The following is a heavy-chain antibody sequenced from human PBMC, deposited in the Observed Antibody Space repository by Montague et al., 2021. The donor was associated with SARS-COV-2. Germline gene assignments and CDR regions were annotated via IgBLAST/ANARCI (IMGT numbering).Heavy chain of an antibody. CDR2: ISYDGSNK. V-gene: IGHV3-30*04. CDR3: AREGYRSGSSYIDY. Sequence: SLRLSCAASGFTFSSYAMHWVRQAPGKGLEWVAVISYDGSNKYYADSVKGRFTISRDNSKNTLYLQMNSLRAEDTAVYYCAREGYRSGSSYIDYWGQGTLVTVSS. J-gene: IGHJ4*01. CDR1: GFTFSSYA. D-gene: IGHD1-26*01.